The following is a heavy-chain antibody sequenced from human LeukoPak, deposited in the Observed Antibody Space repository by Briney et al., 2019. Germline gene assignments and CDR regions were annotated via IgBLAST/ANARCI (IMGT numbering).Heavy chain of an antibody. J-gene: IGHJ6*02. CDR1: GGSISYDY. Sequence: SETLSLTCTVSGGSISYDYWSWIRQHPGKGLEWIGYIYYSGSTYYNPSLKSRVTISVDTSKNQFSLKLSSVTAADTAVYYCATTTVTRSSGMDVWGQGTTVTVSS. D-gene: IGHD4-17*01. CDR3: ATTTVTRSSGMDV. V-gene: IGHV4-59*06. CDR2: IYYSGST.